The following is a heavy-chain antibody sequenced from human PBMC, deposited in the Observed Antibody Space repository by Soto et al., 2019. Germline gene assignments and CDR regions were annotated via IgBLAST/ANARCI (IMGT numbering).Heavy chain of an antibody. CDR1: GFTFSDYY. CDR3: ARDGRSGSYYYGMDV. D-gene: IGHD3-3*01. Sequence: QVQLVESGGGLVKPGGSLRLSCAASGFTFSDYYMSWIRQAPGKGLEWVSYISSSSSYTNYADSVKGRFTISRDNAKNSLYLQMNRLRAEDTAVYYCARDGRSGSYYYGMDVWGQGTTVTVSS. CDR2: ISSSSSYT. J-gene: IGHJ6*02. V-gene: IGHV3-11*06.